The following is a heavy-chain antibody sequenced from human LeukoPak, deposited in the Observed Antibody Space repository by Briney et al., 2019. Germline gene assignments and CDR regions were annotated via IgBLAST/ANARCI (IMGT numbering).Heavy chain of an antibody. CDR3: AKAFGIAVAPS. CDR2: ISGSGGIT. J-gene: IGHJ4*02. Sequence: GGSLRLSCAASGFTFSSYAMSWVRQAPGRGLEWVSAISGSGGITYYADSVKGRFTISRDNSKNTLYLQMNSLRAEDTAVYYCAKAFGIAVAPSWGQGTLVTVSS. CDR1: GFTFSSYA. V-gene: IGHV3-23*01. D-gene: IGHD6-19*01.